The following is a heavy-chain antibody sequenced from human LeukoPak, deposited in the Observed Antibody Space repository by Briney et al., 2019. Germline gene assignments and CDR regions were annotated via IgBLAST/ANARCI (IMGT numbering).Heavy chain of an antibody. CDR1: GGSISSYY. D-gene: IGHD6-13*01. Sequence: SETLSLTCTVSGGSISSYYWSWIRQPPGKGLEWIGYIYYSGSTYYNPSLKSRVTISVDTPKNQFSLKLSSVTAADTAVYYCARLHSSSWYGDNWFDPWGQGTLVTVSS. V-gene: IGHV4-59*04. J-gene: IGHJ5*02. CDR3: ARLHSSSWYGDNWFDP. CDR2: IYYSGST.